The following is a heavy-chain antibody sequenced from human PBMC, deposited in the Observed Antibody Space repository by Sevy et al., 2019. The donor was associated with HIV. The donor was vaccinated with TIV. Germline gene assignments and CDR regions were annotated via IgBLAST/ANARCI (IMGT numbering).Heavy chain of an antibody. V-gene: IGHV3-15*01. CDR1: GITLSDAW. J-gene: IGHJ6*02. D-gene: IGHD1-26*01. CDR2: INRRTDGGTT. CDR3: ATMGQNRQDHYYIYAMDV. Sequence: GGSLRLSCAASGITLSDAWVIWVRQAPGKGLEWVGHINRRTDGGTTDYAALVKGRFTVSRDDSKDMVFLHMDSLKTEETGVYFCATMGQNRQDHYYIYAMDVWGQGTTVTVSS.